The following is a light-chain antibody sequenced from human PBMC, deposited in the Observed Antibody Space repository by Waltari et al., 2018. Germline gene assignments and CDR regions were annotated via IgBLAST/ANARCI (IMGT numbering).Light chain of an antibody. CDR2: RNN. V-gene: IGLV10-54*04. J-gene: IGLJ2*01. CDR1: TNNVGKQE. Sequence: QAALPPSPSVSTALRQTATITCTGNTNNVGKQEAAWLQQHQGHPPKLLCHRNNYRPSGISEGFSASRSGNTASLTISGLQPEDEADYYCSAWDSSLRAWLLGGGTKLTVL. CDR3: SAWDSSLRAWL.